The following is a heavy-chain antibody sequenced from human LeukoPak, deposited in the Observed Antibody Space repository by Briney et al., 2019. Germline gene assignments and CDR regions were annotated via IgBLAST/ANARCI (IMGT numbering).Heavy chain of an antibody. Sequence: SVKVSCKAAGGAFSSYTFSWVRQAPGQGLEWMGGLIPMFRTPNYAQKFLGRVTITTDESTSTAYMELTSLGADDTAVYYCARDSTGTTWQLDYWGQGTLVTVSS. J-gene: IGHJ4*02. V-gene: IGHV1-69*05. CDR1: GGAFSSYT. D-gene: IGHD1-1*01. CDR2: LIPMFRTP. CDR3: ARDSTGTTWQLDY.